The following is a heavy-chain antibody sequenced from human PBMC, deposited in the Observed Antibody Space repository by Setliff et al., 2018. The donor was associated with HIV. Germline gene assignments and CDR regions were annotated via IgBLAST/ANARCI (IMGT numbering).Heavy chain of an antibody. CDR3: AKGAGFYGDYTFDY. V-gene: IGHV4-59*11. J-gene: IGHJ4*02. CDR1: GASISSHY. Sequence: SETLSLTCTVSGASISSHYWSWIRQSPGRELEWIGYIYSTGSTNYNPSLQSRVSISMDASKNKFSLKVSSVTSADTAVYYCAKGAGFYGDYTFDYWGQGHLVTVSS. CDR2: IYSTGST. D-gene: IGHD4-17*01.